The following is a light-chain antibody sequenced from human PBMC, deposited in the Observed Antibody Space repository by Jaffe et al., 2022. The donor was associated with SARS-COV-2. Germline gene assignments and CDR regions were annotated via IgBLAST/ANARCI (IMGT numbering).Light chain of an antibody. V-gene: IGLV8-61*01. CDR2: RTN. J-gene: IGLJ3*02. Sequence: QTVVTQEPSFSVSPGGTVTFTCGLTSGSVSTNSYPSWFQQSPGQAPRTLIYRTNSRSSGVPDRFSGSILGDKAALTITGAQADDESDYYCVLYMGSGVSVFGGGTKLTVL. CDR1: SGSVSTNSY. CDR3: VLYMGSGVSV.